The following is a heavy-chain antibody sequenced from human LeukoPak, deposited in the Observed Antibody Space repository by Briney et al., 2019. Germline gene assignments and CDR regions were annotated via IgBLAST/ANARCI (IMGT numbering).Heavy chain of an antibody. CDR3: AKFGSSSNWLAAFDI. CDR1: GFTFSSYA. D-gene: IGHD6-13*01. J-gene: IGHJ3*02. CDR2: ISGSGVTT. V-gene: IGHV3-23*01. Sequence: GGSLRLSCAASGFTFSSYAMSWVRQAPGKGLEWVSSISGSGVTTYYADSVKGRFTISRDTSKNTLYVQMNSLRGEDTAVYYCAKFGSSSNWLAAFDIWGQGTVVTVSS.